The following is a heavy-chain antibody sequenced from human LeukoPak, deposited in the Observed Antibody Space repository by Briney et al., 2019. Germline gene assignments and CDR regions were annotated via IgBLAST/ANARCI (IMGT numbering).Heavy chain of an antibody. CDR1: GVSLSSYS. CDR2: ICSSSSSI. CDR3: ARVRALSYYDSSGDFYYFDY. D-gene: IGHD3-22*01. J-gene: IGHJ4*02. Sequence: GGSLRLSCAASGVSLSSYSMNWVRQAPGKGLEWVSYICSSSSSIYYEDSVKGRFTISRDNAKNSLYLQMNSLRDEDTAVYYCARVRALSYYDSSGDFYYFDYWGQGILVTVSS. V-gene: IGHV3-48*02.